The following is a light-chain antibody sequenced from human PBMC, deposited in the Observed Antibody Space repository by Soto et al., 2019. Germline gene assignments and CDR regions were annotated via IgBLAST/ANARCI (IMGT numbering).Light chain of an antibody. CDR1: QRLLHSNGNTF. V-gene: IGKV2-28*01. Sequence: EIVMTQSPPSLTVTTGEPASISCRSSQRLLHSNGNTFLDWYLQKPGKSPQLLIYLGSNWPCGVPARVSGSEAGTDFTLKISRVEAEDVGIYYCLQAIETPYTFGRGTKLEIK. J-gene: IGKJ2*01. CDR3: LQAIETPYT. CDR2: LGS.